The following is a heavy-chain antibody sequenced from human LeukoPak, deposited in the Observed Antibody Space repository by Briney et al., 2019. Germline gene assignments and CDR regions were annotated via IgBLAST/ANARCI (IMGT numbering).Heavy chain of an antibody. D-gene: IGHD5-18*01. J-gene: IGHJ4*02. V-gene: IGHV4-39*07. CDR2: IYHSGST. Sequence: PSETLSLTCTVSGGSISSTNYYWGWVRQPPGKGLEWIGEIYHSGSTNYNPSLKSRVTISVDKSKNQFSLKLSSVTAADTAVYYCARGSYGSFDYWGQGTLVTVSS. CDR1: GGSISSTNYY. CDR3: ARGSYGSFDY.